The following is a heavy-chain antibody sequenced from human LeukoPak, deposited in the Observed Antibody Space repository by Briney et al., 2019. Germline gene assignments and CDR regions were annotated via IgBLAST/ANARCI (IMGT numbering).Heavy chain of an antibody. V-gene: IGHV3-53*01. J-gene: IGHJ4*02. CDR3: AKGGYYYDSSGPIFDY. D-gene: IGHD3-22*01. CDR2: IYSGGST. CDR1: GFTVSSNY. Sequence: GGSLRLSCAASGFTVSSNYMSWVRQAPGKGLEWVSVIYSGGSTYYADSVKGRFTISRDNSKNTLYLQMNSLRAEDTAVYYCAKGGYYYDSSGPIFDYWGQGTLVTVSS.